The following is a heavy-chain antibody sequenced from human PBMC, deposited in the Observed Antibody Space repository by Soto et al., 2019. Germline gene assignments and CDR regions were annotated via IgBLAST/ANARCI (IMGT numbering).Heavy chain of an antibody. D-gene: IGHD3-22*01. V-gene: IGHV4-59*01. CDR1: GGSISSYY. CDR2: IYYSGST. Sequence: SETLSLTCTVSGGSISSYYWSWIRQPPGKGLEWIGYIYYSGSTNYNPSLKSRVTISVDTSKNQFSLKLSSVTAADTAVYYCARDGQSDDSSGYRFDYWGQGTLVTVSS. CDR3: ARDGQSDDSSGYRFDY. J-gene: IGHJ4*02.